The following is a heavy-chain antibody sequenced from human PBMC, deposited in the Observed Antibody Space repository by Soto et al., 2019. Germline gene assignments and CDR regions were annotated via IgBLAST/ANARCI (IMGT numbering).Heavy chain of an antibody. CDR1: GFTFSSYW. J-gene: IGHJ5*02. D-gene: IGHD3-10*01. Sequence: GGSLRLSCAASGFTFSSYWMSWVRQAPGKGLEWVANIKQDGSEKYYVDSVKGRFTISRDNAKNSLYLQMNSLRAEDTAVYYCARDRATMVRGVIIGYNWFDPWGQGTLVTVSS. V-gene: IGHV3-7*01. CDR2: IKQDGSEK. CDR3: ARDRATMVRGVIIGYNWFDP.